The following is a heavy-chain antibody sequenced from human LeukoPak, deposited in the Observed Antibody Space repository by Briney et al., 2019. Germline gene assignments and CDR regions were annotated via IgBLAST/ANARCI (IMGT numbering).Heavy chain of an antibody. D-gene: IGHD3-9*01. CDR2: ITNGGSTI. J-gene: IGHJ6*02. V-gene: IGHV3-11*01. Sequence: GGSLRLSCAASGFTFSDYNMNWVRQAPGKGLEWVSYITNGGSTIHHADSVKGRFTISRDNAKKALYLQMNSLRAEDTAVYYCARSIGLTGGGVDVWGQGTTVTVSS. CDR1: GFTFSDYN. CDR3: ARSIGLTGGGVDV.